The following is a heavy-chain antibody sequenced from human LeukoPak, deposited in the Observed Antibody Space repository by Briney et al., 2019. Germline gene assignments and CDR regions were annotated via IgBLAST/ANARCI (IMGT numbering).Heavy chain of an antibody. CDR1: GFTFSSYA. V-gene: IGHV3-23*01. CDR3: APGKRTFDC. D-gene: IGHD4-23*01. CDR2: ISGSGGST. J-gene: IGHJ4*02. Sequence: GGSLRLSCAASGFTFSSYAMSWVRQAPGQGLEWVSAISGSGGSTYYADSVTGRFTISRDNSNNMLYLQMNSLIAEYTAVDYCAPGKRTFDCWGQGTLVTVSS.